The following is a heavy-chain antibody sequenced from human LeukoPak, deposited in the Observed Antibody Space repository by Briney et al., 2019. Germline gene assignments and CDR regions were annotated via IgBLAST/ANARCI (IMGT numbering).Heavy chain of an antibody. CDR2: FSGCGGNT. CDR3: AKIYSGTAMVIGH. Sequence: SGGSLRLSCAASGFTFSSYAMSWVRRAPGKGREWVSSFSGCGGNTYYADSVKGRFPISTDNSKNTPYLQMNSLRGEDTAVYYCAKIYSGTAMVIGHWGQGTLVTVSS. D-gene: IGHD5-18*01. CDR1: GFTFSSYA. J-gene: IGHJ4*02. V-gene: IGHV3-23*01.